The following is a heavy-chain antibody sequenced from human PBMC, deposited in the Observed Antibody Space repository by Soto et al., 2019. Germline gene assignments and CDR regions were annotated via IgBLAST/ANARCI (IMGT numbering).Heavy chain of an antibody. D-gene: IGHD2-21*02. CDR3: ARDPFDCGDDCSSNY. J-gene: IGHJ4*02. CDR1: GFTFSSNY. Sequence: GGSLRLSCAASGFTFSSNYMHWVRQAPGKGLVWVSRIKTDGSSSSSKFYADSVKDRFTISRDNAKSLLYLQMNSLRAEDTAVYYCARDPFDCGDDCSSNYWGQGTRVTVSS. V-gene: IGHV3-21*06. CDR2: IKTDGSSSSSK.